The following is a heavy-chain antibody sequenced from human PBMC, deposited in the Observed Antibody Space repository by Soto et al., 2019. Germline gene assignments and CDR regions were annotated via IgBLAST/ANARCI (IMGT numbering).Heavy chain of an antibody. D-gene: IGHD6-19*01. CDR1: GYTLTELS. V-gene: IGHV1-24*01. J-gene: IGHJ4*02. CDR2: FDPEDGET. Sequence: ASVKVSCKVSGYTLTELSMHWVRQAPGKGLEWMGGFDPEDGETIYAQKFQGRVTMTEDTSTDTAYMELSSLRSEDTAVYYCATPATGYSSGWYVYWGQGTLVTVSS. CDR3: ATPATGYSSGWYVY.